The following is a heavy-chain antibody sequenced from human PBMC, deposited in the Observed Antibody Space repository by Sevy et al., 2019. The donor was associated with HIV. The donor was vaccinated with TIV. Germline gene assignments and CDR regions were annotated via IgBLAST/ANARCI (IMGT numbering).Heavy chain of an antibody. D-gene: IGHD2-15*01. CDR1: GFIFNTYA. J-gene: IGHJ4*02. CDR2: ISYDGINK. CDR3: ASTGYCTGGSCYSPFGY. V-gene: IGHV3-30-3*01. Sequence: GGSLRLSCAASGFIFNTYAMHWVRQAPGKGLEWVAVISYDGINKYYADSVKGRFTISRDNSRNTLDLQMNSLRSEDTALYYCASTGYCTGGSCYSPFGYWGQGTLVTFS.